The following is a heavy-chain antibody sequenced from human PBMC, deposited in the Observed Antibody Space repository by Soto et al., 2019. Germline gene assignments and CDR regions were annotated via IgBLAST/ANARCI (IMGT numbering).Heavy chain of an antibody. CDR3: ARRWGSYFDY. Sequence: SETLSLTCTVSGGSISRFYWSWIRQPPGKGLERIGYIYYSGSTNYNPSLKSRVTISVDTSKNQFSLKLSSVTAADTAVYYCARRWGSYFDYWGQGTLVTVSS. CDR2: IYYSGST. D-gene: IGHD7-27*01. J-gene: IGHJ4*02. CDR1: GGSISRFY. V-gene: IGHV4-59*08.